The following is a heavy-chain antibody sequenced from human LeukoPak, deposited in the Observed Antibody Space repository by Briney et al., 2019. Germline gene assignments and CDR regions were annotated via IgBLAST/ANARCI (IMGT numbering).Heavy chain of an antibody. V-gene: IGHV1-18*01. CDR3: ARDQEQRQELVLRFLEWFRPMGY. Sequence: ASVKVSCKASGYDFINYGISWVRQAPGQGLEWMGWRSIYNGNTDYKLQGRVTMTTDTSTSTAYMELRSLRSDDTAVYYCARDQEQRQELVLRFLEWFRPMGYWGQGTLVTVSS. J-gene: IGHJ4*02. D-gene: IGHD3-3*01. CDR1: GYDFINYG. CDR2: RSIYNGNT.